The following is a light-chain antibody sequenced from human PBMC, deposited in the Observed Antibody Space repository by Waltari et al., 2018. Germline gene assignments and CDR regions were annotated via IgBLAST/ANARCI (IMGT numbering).Light chain of an antibody. CDR1: SLRTYY. CDR2: GKN. V-gene: IGLV3-19*01. Sequence: SSELTQDPAVSVALGQSVSITCQGDSLRTYYASWYQQKPGQAPVVVIYGKNNRPSGTPDQFSGSSSGNTASLTITGAQAEDEADYYCNSRSWKFGGGTKLTVL. J-gene: IGLJ3*02. CDR3: NSRSWK.